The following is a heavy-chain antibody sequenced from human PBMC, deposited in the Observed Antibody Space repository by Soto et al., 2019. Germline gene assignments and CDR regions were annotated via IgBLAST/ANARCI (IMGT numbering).Heavy chain of an antibody. J-gene: IGHJ3*02. V-gene: IGHV3-23*01. CDR3: AKDEVYLGSGGDDAFDI. Sequence: GGSLRLSCAASGFTFSSYAMSWVRQAPGKGLEWVSAISGSGGSTSYADSVKGRFTISRDNSKNTLYLQMNSLRAEDTAVYYCAKDEVYLGSGGDDAFDIWGQGTMVTVSS. CDR2: ISGSGGST. CDR1: GFTFSSYA. D-gene: IGHD3-16*01.